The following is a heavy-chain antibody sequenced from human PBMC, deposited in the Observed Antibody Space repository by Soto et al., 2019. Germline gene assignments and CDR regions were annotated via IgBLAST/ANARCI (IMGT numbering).Heavy chain of an antibody. CDR2: INHSGST. CDR3: ARDVGYYGMDV. CDR1: GGSFSGYY. Sequence: SETLSLTCAVYGGSFSGYYWSWIRQPPGKGLEWIGEINHSGSTNYNPSLKGRFTISRDNSKNTLYLQMNSLRAEDTAVYYCARDVGYYGMDVWGQGTTVTVSS. D-gene: IGHD1-26*01. J-gene: IGHJ6*02. V-gene: IGHV4-34*10.